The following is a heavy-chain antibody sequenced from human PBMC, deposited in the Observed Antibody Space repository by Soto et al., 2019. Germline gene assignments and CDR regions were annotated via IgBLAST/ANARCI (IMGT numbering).Heavy chain of an antibody. CDR2: IIPIFGTA. D-gene: IGHD1-26*01. CDR3: ARLTYSGSTYYYYGMDV. Sequence: QVQLVQSGAEVKKPGSSVKVSCKASGGTFSSYAISWVRQAPGQGLEWMGGIIPIFGTANYAQKFQGRVTITADESTSTAYMELSSLSSEDTAVYYCARLTYSGSTYYYYGMDVWGQGTTVTVSS. CDR1: GGTFSSYA. V-gene: IGHV1-69*01. J-gene: IGHJ6*02.